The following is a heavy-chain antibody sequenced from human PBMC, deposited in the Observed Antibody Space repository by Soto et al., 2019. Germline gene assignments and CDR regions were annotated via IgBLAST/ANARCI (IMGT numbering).Heavy chain of an antibody. J-gene: IGHJ6*02. CDR2: IYPGDSDT. Sequence: GESLKISCKGSGYSFTSCWIGWVRQMPEKRLEWMGIIYPGDSDTRYSPSFQGQVTISADKSISTAYLQWSSLKASDTAMYYCARSGSGDGYTFWARYYYGMDVWGQGTTVTVSS. CDR1: GYSFTSCW. CDR3: ARSGSGDGYTFWARYYYGMDV. V-gene: IGHV5-51*01. D-gene: IGHD5-12*01.